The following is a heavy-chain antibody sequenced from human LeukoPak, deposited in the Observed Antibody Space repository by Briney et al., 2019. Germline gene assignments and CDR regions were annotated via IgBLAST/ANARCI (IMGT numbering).Heavy chain of an antibody. J-gene: IGHJ4*02. CDR2: IYSGGST. CDR3: ARDPPYYYDSSGSSRDY. CDR1: GFTFSSNY. D-gene: IGHD3-22*01. V-gene: IGHV3-53*01. Sequence: PGGSLRLSCAASGFTFSSNYMSWVRQAPGKGLEWVSVIYSGGSTHYPDSAKGRFTISRDNSKNTLYLQMNSLRAEDTAVYYCARDPPYYYDSSGSSRDYWGQGTLVTVSS.